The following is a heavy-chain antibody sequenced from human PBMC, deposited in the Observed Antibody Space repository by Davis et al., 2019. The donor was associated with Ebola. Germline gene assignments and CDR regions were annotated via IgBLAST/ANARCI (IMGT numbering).Heavy chain of an antibody. D-gene: IGHD3-3*01. CDR2: INWNGGST. CDR1: GFTFDDYG. CDR3: ARGHHYDFWSGQIDY. J-gene: IGHJ4*02. V-gene: IGHV3-20*04. Sequence: GESLKISCAASGFTFDDYGMSWVRQAPGKGLEWVSGINWNGGSTGYADSVKGRFTISRDNAKNSLYLQMNSLRAEDTALYYCARGHHYDFWSGQIDYWGQGTLVTVSS.